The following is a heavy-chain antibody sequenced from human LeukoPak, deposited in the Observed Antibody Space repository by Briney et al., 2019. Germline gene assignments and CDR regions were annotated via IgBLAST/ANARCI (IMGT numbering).Heavy chain of an antibody. V-gene: IGHV1-2*02. J-gene: IGHJ6*02. CDR1: GYTFTGYY. CDR3: ARVAYNSSWLVLALQPDRYGMDV. CDR2: INPNSGGT. D-gene: IGHD6-13*01. Sequence: ASVKVSCKASGYTFTGYYMHWVRQAPGQGLEWMGWINPNSGGTNYAQKFQGRVTMTRDTSISTAYMELSRLRSDDTAVYYCARVAYNSSWLVLALQPDRYGMDVWGQGTTVTVSS.